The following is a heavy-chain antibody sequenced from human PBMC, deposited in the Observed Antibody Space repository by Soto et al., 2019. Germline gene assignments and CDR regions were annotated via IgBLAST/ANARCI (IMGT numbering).Heavy chain of an antibody. CDR1: EFTFSSYL. V-gene: IGHV3-23*01. Sequence: GGSLRLSCAASEFTFSSYLMSWVRQAPGKGLEWVSGISGGGDITHYADSVKGRFTISRDNSKNTLYLQMGSLRVEDTALYYCAKARGHTYGELDYWGQGTLVTVSS. D-gene: IGHD5-18*01. CDR2: ISGGGDIT. J-gene: IGHJ4*02. CDR3: AKARGHTYGELDY.